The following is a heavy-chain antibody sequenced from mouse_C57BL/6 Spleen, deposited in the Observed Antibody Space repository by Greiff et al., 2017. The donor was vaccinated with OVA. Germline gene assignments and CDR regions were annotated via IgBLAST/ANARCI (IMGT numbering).Heavy chain of an antibody. CDR3: ARLAETHGEFDD. V-gene: IGHV1-52*01. Sequence: QVQLQQPGAELVRPGSSVKLSCKASGYTFTSYWMHWVKQRPIQGLEWIGNIDPSDSETHYNQKFKDKATLTVDKSSSTAYMQLSSLTSEDSAVYYCARLAETHGEFDDWGKGTTLTVSS. CDR1: GYTFTSYW. CDR2: IDPSDSET. J-gene: IGHJ2*01.